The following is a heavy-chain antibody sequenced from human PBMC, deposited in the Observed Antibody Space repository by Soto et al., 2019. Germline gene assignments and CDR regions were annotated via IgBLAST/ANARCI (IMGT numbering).Heavy chain of an antibody. Sequence: VPQIVSGAASEFTVSINCMSWVRQTPVKVLEWVSVIYSGGSTYYSYSFKFRFTISIHNSKNTLYLQMNSLRAEDTAVYYCASSTYYCDSSGYRHAAASDYWGQGILVTVS. J-gene: IGHJ4*02. CDR1: EFTVSINC. CDR2: IYSGGST. D-gene: IGHD3-22*01. CDR3: ASSTYYCDSSGYRHAAASDY. V-gene: IGHV3-53*01.